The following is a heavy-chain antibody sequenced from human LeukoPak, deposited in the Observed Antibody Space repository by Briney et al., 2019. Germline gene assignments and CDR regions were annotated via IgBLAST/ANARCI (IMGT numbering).Heavy chain of an antibody. J-gene: IGHJ4*02. CDR3: AKWGPHCVGDYCPALDS. D-gene: IGHD2-21*02. CDR1: RFTFSNYW. CDR2: INQDGSKK. Sequence: GGSLRLSCVASRFTFSNYWMSWVRQAPGRGLEWVANINQDGSKKPYADSMKGRFTISRDNAKESLYLQLNSLRADDTAVYYCAKWGPHCVGDYCPALDSWGQGTLVTVSS. V-gene: IGHV3-7*01.